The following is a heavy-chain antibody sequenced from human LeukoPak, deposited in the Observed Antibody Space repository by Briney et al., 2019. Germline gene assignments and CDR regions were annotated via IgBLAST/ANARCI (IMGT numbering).Heavy chain of an antibody. CDR3: AREWDQTGDFQH. J-gene: IGHJ1*01. V-gene: IGHV1-46*01. CDR1: GYTFTSYY. Sequence: ASVKVSCKASGYTFTSYYMHWVRQAPGQGLEWMAIINPSGGSTSYAQKFQGRVTMTRDMSTSTVYMELSRLRSDDTAAYYCAREWDQTGDFQHWGQGTLVTVSS. CDR2: INPSGGST. D-gene: IGHD1-26*01.